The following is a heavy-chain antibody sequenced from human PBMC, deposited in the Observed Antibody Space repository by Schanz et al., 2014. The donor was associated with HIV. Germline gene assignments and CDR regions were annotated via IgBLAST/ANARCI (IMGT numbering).Heavy chain of an antibody. Sequence: QVQLVESGGGVVQPGRSLRLSCAASGITFSTSGMHWVRQAPGKGLEWVAVIWYDGSKKYYADSVKGRFTISRDNSKNTLYLQMNSLRAEDTAVFYCAKSGNGRSLDFWGQGTLITVSS. CDR1: GITFSTSG. CDR2: IWYDGSKK. V-gene: IGHV3-33*06. D-gene: IGHD3-10*01. J-gene: IGHJ4*02. CDR3: AKSGNGRSLDF.